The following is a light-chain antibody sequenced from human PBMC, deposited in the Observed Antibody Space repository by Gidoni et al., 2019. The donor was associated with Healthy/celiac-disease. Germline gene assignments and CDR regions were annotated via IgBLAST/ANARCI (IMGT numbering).Light chain of an antibody. CDR2: GNS. Sequence: QSVLTQPPSVSGAPGQRVTISCTGSSSNIGAGYDVHWYQQLPGTPPKLLIYGNSNRPSGVPDRFSGSKSGTSASLSITVLQAEDEADYYCQSYDSSLSGVFGTGTKVTVL. J-gene: IGLJ1*01. V-gene: IGLV1-40*01. CDR3: QSYDSSLSGV. CDR1: SSNIGAGYD.